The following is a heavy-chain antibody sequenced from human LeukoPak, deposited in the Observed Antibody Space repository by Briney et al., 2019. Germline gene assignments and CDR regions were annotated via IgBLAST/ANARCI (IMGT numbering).Heavy chain of an antibody. V-gene: IGHV3-30*03. Sequence: GGSLRLSCAASGFTFSSYGMHWVRQAPGKGLEWVAVISYDGRNKYYADSVKGRFTISRDNAKNSLYLQMNSLRAEDTAVYYCARGATARIAARFDYWGQGTLVTVSS. J-gene: IGHJ4*02. D-gene: IGHD6-6*01. CDR1: GFTFSSYG. CDR2: ISYDGRNK. CDR3: ARGATARIAARFDY.